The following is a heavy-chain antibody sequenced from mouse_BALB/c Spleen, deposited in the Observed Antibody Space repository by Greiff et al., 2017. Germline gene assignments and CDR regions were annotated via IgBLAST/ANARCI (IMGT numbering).Heavy chain of an antibody. V-gene: IGHV3-2*02. Sequence: EVHLVESGHGLVKPSQSLSLTCTVTGYSITSDYAWNWIRQFPGNKLEWMGYISYSGSTSYNPSLKSRISITRDTSKNQFFLQLNSVTTEDTATYYCARDYGGYWGQGTTLTVSS. CDR2: ISYSGST. CDR1: GYSITSDYA. J-gene: IGHJ2*01. CDR3: ARDYGGY. D-gene: IGHD1-1*02.